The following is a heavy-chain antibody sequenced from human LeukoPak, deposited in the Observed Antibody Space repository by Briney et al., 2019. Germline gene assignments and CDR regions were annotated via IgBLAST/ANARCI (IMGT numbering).Heavy chain of an antibody. CDR3: ARGRIAAPGLYFDY. J-gene: IGHJ4*02. V-gene: IGHV3-33*01. CDR1: GFTFSSYG. CDR2: ICHDGSNK. Sequence: GGSLRLSCAASGFTFSSYGMHWVRQAPGKGLEWVSVICHDGSNKYYADSVKGRFTISRDNSKNTLYLQMNSLRAEGTAMYYCARGRIAAPGLYFDYWGQGTLVTVSS. D-gene: IGHD6-13*01.